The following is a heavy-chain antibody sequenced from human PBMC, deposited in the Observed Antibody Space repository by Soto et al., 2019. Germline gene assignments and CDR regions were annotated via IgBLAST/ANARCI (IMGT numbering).Heavy chain of an antibody. CDR2: IYGSGRGI. Sequence: EVQLLESGGGLVQPGGSLRLSCTASGLPHSNFAMMWVRQAPGKGLECVSGIYGSGRGIEYADSVKGRFTISRDNSKNTVYLEMTDLRADDTAIYYCAKDAVYNDGLWLMDHWGQETQFTVSS. D-gene: IGHD2-21*01. J-gene: IGHJ4*02. CDR3: AKDAVYNDGLWLMDH. V-gene: IGHV3-23*05. CDR1: GLPHSNFA.